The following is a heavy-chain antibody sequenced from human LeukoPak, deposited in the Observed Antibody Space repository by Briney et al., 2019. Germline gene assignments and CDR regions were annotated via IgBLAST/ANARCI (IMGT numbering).Heavy chain of an antibody. CDR2: IDYSGSA. D-gene: IGHD3-3*01. J-gene: IGHJ4*02. CDR3: AKDAWNGNSPLDY. CDR1: GGSISSYY. Sequence: SETLSLTCTVSGGSISSYYWSWIRQSPGKGLEWIGYIDYSGSAYYNPSFKSRVTIPVDTAKSQFSLDLRSVTAADTAVYYCAKDAWNGNSPLDYWGQGTLVTVSS. V-gene: IGHV4-59*12.